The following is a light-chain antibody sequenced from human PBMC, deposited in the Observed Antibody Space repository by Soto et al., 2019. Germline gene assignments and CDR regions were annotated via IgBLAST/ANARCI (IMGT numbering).Light chain of an antibody. Sequence: QSALTQPASVSGSPGQSITISCTGTSSDLGSYNLVSWYQQHPGKAPKLMIYEGSKRPSGVSNRFSGSKSGNTASLTISGLQTEDEADFYCCSYAGHSNVLFGGGTKLTVL. V-gene: IGLV2-23*01. CDR3: CSYAGHSNVL. CDR2: EGS. J-gene: IGLJ2*01. CDR1: SSDLGSYNL.